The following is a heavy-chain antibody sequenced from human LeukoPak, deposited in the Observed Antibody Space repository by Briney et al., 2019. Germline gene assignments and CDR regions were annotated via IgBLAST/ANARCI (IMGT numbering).Heavy chain of an antibody. V-gene: IGHV4-31*03. CDR3: ARDSQQTTYYDFWSGYYTGYNWFDP. J-gene: IGHJ5*02. CDR1: GGSISSGGYY. CDR2: IYYSGST. Sequence: PSQTLSLTCTVSGGSISSGGYYWSWIRQHPGKGLEWIVYIYYSGSTYYNPSLKSRVTISVDTSKNQFSLKLSSVTAADTAVYYCARDSQQTTYYDFWSGYYTGYNWFDPWGQGTLVTVSS. D-gene: IGHD3-3*01.